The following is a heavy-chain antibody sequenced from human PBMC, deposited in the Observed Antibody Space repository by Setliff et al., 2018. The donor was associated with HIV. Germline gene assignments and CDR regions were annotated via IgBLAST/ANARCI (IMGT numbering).Heavy chain of an antibody. CDR3: ARHANYDFWSGYWGYYFDY. CDR2: IYTSGST. CDR1: GGSINRSNYY. V-gene: IGHV4-4*09. J-gene: IGHJ4*02. D-gene: IGHD3-3*01. Sequence: SETLSLTCTVPGGSINRSNYYWSWIRQPPGKGLEWIGYIYTSGSTNYNPSLKTRVTISIDTSKKQVSLKLSSVTAADTAVYYCARHANYDFWSGYWGYYFDYWGQGTLVTVSS.